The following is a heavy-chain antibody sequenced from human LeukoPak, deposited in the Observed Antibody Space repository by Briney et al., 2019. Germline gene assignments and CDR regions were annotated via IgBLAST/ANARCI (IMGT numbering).Heavy chain of an antibody. D-gene: IGHD3-22*01. CDR2: IKSKTDGGTT. V-gene: IGHV3-15*01. CDR3: TTEYYYDSSGYYYGFDY. CDR1: GFTFSNAW. J-gene: IGHJ4*02. Sequence: GGSLRLSCAASGFTFSNAWMSWVRQAPGKGLEWVGRIKSKTDGGTTDYAAPVKGRFTTSRDDSKNTLYLQMNSLKTEDTAVYYCTTEYYYDSSGYYYGFDYWGQGTLVTVSS.